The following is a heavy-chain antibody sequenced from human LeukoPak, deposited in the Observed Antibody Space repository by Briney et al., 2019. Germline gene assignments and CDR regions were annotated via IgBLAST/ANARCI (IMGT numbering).Heavy chain of an antibody. CDR3: ARVAPRGYCSGGSCSSGWFDP. Sequence: SQTLSLTCAVSGGSISSGGYSWSWIRQPPGKGLEWIGYIYHSGSTYYNPSLKSRVTISVDRSKNQFSLKLSSVTAADTAVYYCARVAPRGYCSGGSCSSGWFDPWGQGTLVTVSS. D-gene: IGHD2-15*01. CDR1: GGSISSGGYS. CDR2: IYHSGST. J-gene: IGHJ5*02. V-gene: IGHV4-30-2*01.